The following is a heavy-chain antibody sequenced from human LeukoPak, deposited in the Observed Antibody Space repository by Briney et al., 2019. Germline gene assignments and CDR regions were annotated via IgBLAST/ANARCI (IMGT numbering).Heavy chain of an antibody. J-gene: IGHJ4*02. V-gene: IGHV3-30-3*01. CDR2: ISYDGSNK. CDR1: GFTFSSYA. CDR3: ARDKPYFDY. Sequence: GGSLRLSCAASGFTFSSYAMHWVRQAPGKGLEWVAVISYDGSNKYYADSVKGRFTISRDNPKNTLYLQMNSLRAEDTAVYYCARDKPYFDYWGQGTLVTVSS.